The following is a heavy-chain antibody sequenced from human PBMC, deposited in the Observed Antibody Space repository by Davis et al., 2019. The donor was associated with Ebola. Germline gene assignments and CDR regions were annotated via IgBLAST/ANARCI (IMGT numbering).Heavy chain of an antibody. D-gene: IGHD3-22*01. V-gene: IGHV3-73*01. CDR2: IRSKANSYAT. Sequence: GESLKISCAASGFTFSGSAMHWVRQASGKGLEWVGRIRSKANSYATAYAASVKGRFTISRDDSKNTAYPQMNSLKTEDTAVYYCTKGSSGTDYWGQGTLVTVSS. J-gene: IGHJ4*02. CDR3: TKGSSGTDY. CDR1: GFTFSGSA.